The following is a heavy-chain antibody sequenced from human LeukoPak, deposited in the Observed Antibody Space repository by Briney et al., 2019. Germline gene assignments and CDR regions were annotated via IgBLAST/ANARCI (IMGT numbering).Heavy chain of an antibody. Sequence: GGSLRLSCAASGFTFSSYSMNWVRQAPGKGLEWVSYISGSSSTIYYADSVKGRFTISRDNAKNSLYLQMNSLRAEDTAVYYCARDEDITSYYYGMDVWGQGTTVTVSS. J-gene: IGHJ6*02. CDR1: GFTFSSYS. D-gene: IGHD1-20*01. CDR3: ARDEDITSYYYGMDV. V-gene: IGHV3-48*01. CDR2: ISGSSSTI.